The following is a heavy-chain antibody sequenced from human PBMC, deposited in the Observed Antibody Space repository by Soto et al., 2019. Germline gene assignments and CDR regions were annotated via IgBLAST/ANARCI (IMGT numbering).Heavy chain of an antibody. D-gene: IGHD3-22*01. CDR2: IIPNVDAA. CDR1: GDTFNNYA. J-gene: IGHJ6*02. CDR3: AKGSYYDASSSVDTPGMYYLYFGLYV. Sequence: QLHLVQSGAEVKKPGSSVKVSCKASGDTFNNYAISWVRQAPGQGLEWVGGIIPNVDAANSAQKFQGRVTITADESTSTAYMELSRLRSEDTAVYYCAKGSYYDASSSVDTPGMYYLYFGLYVWGQGTPVTVYS. V-gene: IGHV1-69*01.